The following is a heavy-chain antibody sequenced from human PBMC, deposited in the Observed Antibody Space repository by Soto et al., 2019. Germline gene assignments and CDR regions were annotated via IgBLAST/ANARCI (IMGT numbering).Heavy chain of an antibody. CDR2: IIPIFGTV. CDR3: AKGAVAGTPTSYYYYGMDV. CDR1: GGTFRTYA. Sequence: QVQLLQSGAEVKKPGSSVRVSCEASGGTFRTYAIRWVRQAPGQGLEWMGEIIPIFGTVNYAQKFQGRVTITADESTTTVHMDLRSLRSEDTAVYYCAKGAVAGTPTSYYYYGMDVWRQGTTVTVSS. D-gene: IGHD6-19*01. V-gene: IGHV1-69*12. J-gene: IGHJ6*02.